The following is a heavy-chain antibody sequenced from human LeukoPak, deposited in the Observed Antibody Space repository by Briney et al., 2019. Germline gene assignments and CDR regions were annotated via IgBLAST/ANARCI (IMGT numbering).Heavy chain of an antibody. CDR1: GFSFSAAW. CDR3: VKAGTGYCTGGKCYRPFDF. CDR2: VGVTNDYV. J-gene: IGHJ4*02. D-gene: IGHD2-8*02. Sequence: AGGSLRLSCEASGFSFSAAWMTWVRQAPGKGLEWVSGVGVTNDYVAYADSVKGRFSISRDNAKNSLYLQMNSLRAEDTALYHCVKAGTGYCTGGKCYRPFDFWGQGALVTVSS. V-gene: IGHV3-9*01.